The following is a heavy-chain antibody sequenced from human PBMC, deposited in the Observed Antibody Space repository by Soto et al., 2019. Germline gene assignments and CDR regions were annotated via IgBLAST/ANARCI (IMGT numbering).Heavy chain of an antibody. J-gene: IGHJ6*02. CDR3: ARDLSFNSSSWYVRMYYYYCYGMDV. V-gene: IGHV3-23*01. D-gene: IGHD6-13*01. Sequence: GGSLRLSCAASGFTFSSYAMSWVRQAPGKGLEWVSAISGSGGSTYYADSVKGRFTISRDNSKNTLYLQMNSLRAEDTAVYYCARDLSFNSSSWYVRMYYYYCYGMDVWGQGTTVTVSS. CDR2: ISGSGGST. CDR1: GFTFSSYA.